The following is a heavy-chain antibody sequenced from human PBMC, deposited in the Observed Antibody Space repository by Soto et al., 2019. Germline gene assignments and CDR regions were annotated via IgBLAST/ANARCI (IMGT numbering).Heavy chain of an antibody. CDR1: GDSVSSNSAA. D-gene: IGHD3-10*01. Sequence: QVQLQQSGPGLVKPSQTLSVTCTISGDSVSSNSAAWNWIRQSPSRGLEWLGRTYHRSEWYYDYAASLKGRIIINPDTSKNQFPLQLKSVTPEDTAVYYCASGWALDFWGQGTKVTASS. J-gene: IGHJ3*01. V-gene: IGHV6-1*01. CDR2: TYHRSEWYY. CDR3: ASGWALDF.